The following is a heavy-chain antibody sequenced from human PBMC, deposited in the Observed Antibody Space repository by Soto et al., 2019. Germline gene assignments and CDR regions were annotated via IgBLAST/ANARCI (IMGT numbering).Heavy chain of an antibody. Sequence: RASVKVSCKASGYTFTGYYMHWVRQAPGQGLEWMGWINPNSGGTNYAQKFQGRVTMTRDTSISTSYMELSRLRSDDTAVYYCARDPLPRVAAAGGYFDYSGQGTLVTVSS. CDR2: INPNSGGT. CDR1: GYTFTGYY. D-gene: IGHD6-13*01. J-gene: IGHJ4*02. CDR3: ARDPLPRVAAAGGYFDY. V-gene: IGHV1-2*02.